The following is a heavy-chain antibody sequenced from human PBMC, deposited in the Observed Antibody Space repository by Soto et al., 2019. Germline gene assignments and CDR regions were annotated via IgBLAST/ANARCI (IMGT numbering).Heavy chain of an antibody. CDR2: IKQDGSEK. J-gene: IGHJ4*02. V-gene: IGHV3-7*01. CDR1: GFTFSSYW. Sequence: PVGSLRLSCAASGFTFSSYWMSWVRQAPGKGLEWVANIKQDGSEKYYVDSVKGRFTISRDNAKNSLYLQMNSLRAEDTAVYYCATPSRGDYYFDYWGQGTRVTVSS. CDR3: ATPSRGDYYFDY. D-gene: IGHD7-27*01.